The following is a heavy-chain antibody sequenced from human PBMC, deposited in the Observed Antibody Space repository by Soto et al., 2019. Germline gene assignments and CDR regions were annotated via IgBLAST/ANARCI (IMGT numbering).Heavy chain of an antibody. CDR3: ARVCPDAFDI. J-gene: IGHJ3*02. V-gene: IGHV3-11*01. CDR2: ISSNGNTI. Sequence: GGSLRVSCAGSGLNFSDYYMSWIRQAPGKGLEWVSYISSNGNTIYDGDSVKGRFTISRDNSKNLLYLQMNSLSDEDTAVYYCARVCPDAFDIWGLGTVVTVSS. CDR1: GLNFSDYY.